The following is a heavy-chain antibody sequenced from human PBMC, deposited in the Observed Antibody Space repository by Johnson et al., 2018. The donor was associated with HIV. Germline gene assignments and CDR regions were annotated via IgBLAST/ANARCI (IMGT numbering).Heavy chain of an antibody. V-gene: IGHV3-23*04. CDR1: GFTFSSYV. CDR2: ISGSGADS. CDR3: AKDTSSSWSLDAFDI. Sequence: VQLVESGGGLVQPGGSLRLSCAASGFTFSSYVMNWVRQAPGKGLEWVSGISGSGADSNYADSVKGRFAVSRDNSKNTLYLQMGSLRAEDTAVYYCAKDTSSSWSLDAFDIWGQGTMVTVSS. D-gene: IGHD6-13*01. J-gene: IGHJ3*02.